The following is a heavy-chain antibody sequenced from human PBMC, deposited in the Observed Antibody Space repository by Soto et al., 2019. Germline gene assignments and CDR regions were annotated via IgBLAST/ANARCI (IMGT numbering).Heavy chain of an antibody. CDR2: IYYSGST. V-gene: IGHV4-59*01. D-gene: IGHD5-12*01. CDR3: AKGGYDYGYFDY. Sequence: SETLSLTCTVSGGSISSYYWSWIRQPPGKGLEWIGYIYYSGSTNYNPSLKSRVTISVDTSKNQFSLKLSSVTTADTAVYYCAKGGYDYGYFDYWGQGTQVTVSS. J-gene: IGHJ4*02. CDR1: GGSISSYY.